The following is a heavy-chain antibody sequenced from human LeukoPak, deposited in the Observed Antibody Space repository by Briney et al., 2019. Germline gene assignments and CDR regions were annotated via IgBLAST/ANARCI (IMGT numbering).Heavy chain of an antibody. CDR2: IYSGGST. D-gene: IGHD5-12*01. CDR3: ASWLRRRDWFDP. J-gene: IGHJ5*02. Sequence: QAGGSLRLSCAASGFTVSSNYMSWVRQAPGKGLEWVSVIYSGGSTYYADSVKGRFTISRDNSKNTLYLQMNSLRAEDTAVYYCASWLRRRDWFDPWGQGTLVTASS. V-gene: IGHV3-66*01. CDR1: GFTVSSNY.